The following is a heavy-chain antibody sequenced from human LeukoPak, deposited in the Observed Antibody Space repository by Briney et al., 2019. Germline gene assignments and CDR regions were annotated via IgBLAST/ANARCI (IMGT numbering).Heavy chain of an antibody. CDR2: INHSGST. CDR3: ARALMTTSSWFDP. J-gene: IGHJ5*02. CDR1: GGSFSAYY. Sequence: PSETLSLTCAVYGGSFSAYYWSWIRQPPGKGLEWIGEINHSGSTNYNPSLKSRVTISVDTSKNQFSLKLSSVTAADTAVYYCARALMTTSSWFDPWGQGTLVTVSS. D-gene: IGHD4-11*01. V-gene: IGHV4-34*01.